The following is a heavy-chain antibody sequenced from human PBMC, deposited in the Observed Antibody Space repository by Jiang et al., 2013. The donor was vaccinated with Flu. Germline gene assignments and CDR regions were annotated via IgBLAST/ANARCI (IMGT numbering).Heavy chain of an antibody. CDR1: GGSISSSNW. Sequence: SLTCAVSGGSISSSNWWSRVRQPPGKGLEWIGEIYHSGSTNYNPSLKSRVTISVDKSKNQFSLKLSSVTAADTAVYYCARDRSRSSRPRYYYYGMDVWGKGTTVTVSS. D-gene: IGHD6-13*01. V-gene: IGHV4-4*02. J-gene: IGHJ6*04. CDR2: IYHSGST. CDR3: ARDRSRSSRPRYYYYGMDV.